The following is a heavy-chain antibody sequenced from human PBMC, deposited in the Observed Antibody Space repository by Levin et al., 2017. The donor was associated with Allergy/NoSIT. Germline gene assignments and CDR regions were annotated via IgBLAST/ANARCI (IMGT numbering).Heavy chain of an antibody. CDR3: ARDLVESSGWYGGGRY. Sequence: PGGSLRLSCTVSGGSISSSSYYWGWIRQPPGKGLEWIGSIYYSGSTYYNPSLKSRVTISVDTSKNQFSLKLSSVTAADTAVYYCARDLVESSGWYGGGRYWGQGTLVTVSS. D-gene: IGHD6-19*01. CDR1: GGSISSSSYY. CDR2: IYYSGST. V-gene: IGHV4-39*07. J-gene: IGHJ4*02.